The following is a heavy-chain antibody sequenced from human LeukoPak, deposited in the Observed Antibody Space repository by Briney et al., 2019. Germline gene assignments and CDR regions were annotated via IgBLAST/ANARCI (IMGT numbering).Heavy chain of an antibody. Sequence: PGTSLRLSCEASGFTFSSFTMHWVRQTPDKRLERVAVISDDGGDTYYADSVKGGFTISRDNSKNTLYLQMNSLSPEDTAVVYCARVGRVSIYPSYMDVWGKGTAVTVSS. CDR2: ISDDGGDT. CDR1: GFTFSSFT. D-gene: IGHD2-21*01. J-gene: IGHJ6*03. CDR3: ARVGRVSIYPSYMDV. V-gene: IGHV3-30*04.